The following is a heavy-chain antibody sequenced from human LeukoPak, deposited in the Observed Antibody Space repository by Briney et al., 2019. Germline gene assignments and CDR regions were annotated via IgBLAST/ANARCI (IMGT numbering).Heavy chain of an antibody. CDR3: ASKPKGYCTNGVCYSVFDY. V-gene: IGHV4-39*01. CDR2: IYYSGST. J-gene: IGHJ4*02. Sequence: KPSETLSLTCTVSGGSVSSGSYYWSWIRQPPGKGLEWIGSIYYSGSTYHNPSLKSRITISVDTSKNQFSLKLSSVTAADTAVYYCASKPKGYCTNGVCYSVFDYWGQGTLVTVSS. CDR1: GGSVSSGSYY. D-gene: IGHD2-8*01.